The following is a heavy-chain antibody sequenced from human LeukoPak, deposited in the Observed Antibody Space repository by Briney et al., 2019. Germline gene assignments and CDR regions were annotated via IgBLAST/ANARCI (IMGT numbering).Heavy chain of an antibody. V-gene: IGHV3-21*01. CDR2: IRSSSSYI. CDR3: GRVGSSGWYRDDY. Sequence: PGGSLRLSCAASGFTFSNYSMNWVRQAPGKGLEWVSSIRSSSSYIYYADSVKGRFTISRDNAKNSLYLQMNSLRAEDTAVYYCGRVGSSGWYRDDYWGQRTLVTVSS. D-gene: IGHD6-19*01. J-gene: IGHJ4*02. CDR1: GFTFSNYS.